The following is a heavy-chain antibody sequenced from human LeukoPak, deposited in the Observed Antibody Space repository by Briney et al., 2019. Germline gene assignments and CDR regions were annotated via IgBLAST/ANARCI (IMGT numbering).Heavy chain of an antibody. CDR3: ATDYLPSGYYYTMDV. CDR1: GYTLTELS. Sequence: ASVKVSCKVSGYTLTELSMHWVRQAPGKGLEWMGGFDPEDGETIYAQKFQSRVTMTEDTSTDTAYMELSSLRSEDTAVYYCATDYLPSGYYYTMDVWGKGTTVTISS. D-gene: IGHD3-22*01. CDR2: FDPEDGET. V-gene: IGHV1-24*01. J-gene: IGHJ6*03.